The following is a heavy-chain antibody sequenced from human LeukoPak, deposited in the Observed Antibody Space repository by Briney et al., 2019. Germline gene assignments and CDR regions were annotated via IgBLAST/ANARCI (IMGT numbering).Heavy chain of an antibody. CDR3: ASDGSYGDYYFDY. D-gene: IGHD3-10*01. V-gene: IGHV3-30-3*01. Sequence: TGGSLRLSCAASGFTFSSYAMHWVRQAPGKGLEWVAVISYDGSNKYYADSVKGRFTISRDNSKNTLYLQMNSLRAEDTAVYYCASDGSYGDYYFDYWGQGTLVTVSS. CDR1: GFTFSSYA. J-gene: IGHJ4*02. CDR2: ISYDGSNK.